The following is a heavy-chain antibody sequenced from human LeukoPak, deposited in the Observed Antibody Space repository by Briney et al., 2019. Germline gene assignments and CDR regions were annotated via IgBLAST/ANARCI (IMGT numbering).Heavy chain of an antibody. V-gene: IGHV3-30*02. D-gene: IGHD3-3*01. J-gene: IGHJ3*02. CDR3: AKDRPLWRGYGDAFDI. CDR1: GFTFSSYG. Sequence: GGSLRLSCAASGFTFSSYGMHWVRQAPGKGLEWVGFIRYDGSNKYYADSLKGRFTISRDNSKNTLYLQMNSLRAEDTAVYYCAKDRPLWRGYGDAFDIWGQGTMVTVSS. CDR2: IRYDGSNK.